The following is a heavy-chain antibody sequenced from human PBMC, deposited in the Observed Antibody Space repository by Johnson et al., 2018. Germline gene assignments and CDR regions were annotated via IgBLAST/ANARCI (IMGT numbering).Heavy chain of an antibody. V-gene: IGHV3-15*07. Sequence: VQLVQSGGGLVKPGGSLRLSCAGSGFTFRNAWMNWVRQAPGKGLEWVGRIKSKPDGATIDYVAPVKGRFIISRDDSKNTVYLQMNSLKTEDTAVYYFATGRTFDIWGLWTMVIVSS. CDR3: ATGRTFDI. CDR2: IKSKPDGATI. CDR1: GFTFRNAW. J-gene: IGHJ3*02.